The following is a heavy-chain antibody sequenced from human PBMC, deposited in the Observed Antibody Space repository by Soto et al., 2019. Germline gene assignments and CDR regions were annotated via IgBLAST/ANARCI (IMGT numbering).Heavy chain of an antibody. J-gene: IGHJ4*02. CDR3: ARGRVEDSSGWATYFDY. Sequence: EVQLVESGGGLVQPGGSLRLSCAASGFTFSGYSMFWVRQAPGKGLEYVSAMNTNGVNTFYAKSVKGRFTISRDNSKNTMYLQMGSLRAEDMAVYYCARGRVEDSSGWATYFDYWGQGTLVTVSS. CDR1: GFTFSGYS. V-gene: IGHV3-64*01. CDR2: MNTNGVNT. D-gene: IGHD6-19*01.